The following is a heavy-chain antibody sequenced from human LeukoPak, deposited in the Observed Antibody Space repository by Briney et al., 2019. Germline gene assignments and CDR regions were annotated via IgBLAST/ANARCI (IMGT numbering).Heavy chain of an antibody. CDR3: ARFYSYTMDV. J-gene: IGHJ6*02. CDR1: GYSFTTYW. Sequence: GESLKISCKGSGYSFTTYWVAWVRQMPGKGLEWMGIIYPGDSDIRYSPSFQGQVSISADKSISTAYLQWSSLKASDTAKYYCARFYSYTMDVWGPGTTVTASS. CDR2: IYPGDSDI. V-gene: IGHV5-51*01.